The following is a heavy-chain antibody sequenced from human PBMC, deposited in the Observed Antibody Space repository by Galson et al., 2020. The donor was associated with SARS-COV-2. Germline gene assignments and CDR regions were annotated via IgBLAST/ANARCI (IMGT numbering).Heavy chain of an antibody. CDR1: GGSFSGYY. D-gene: IGHD6-13*01. V-gene: IGHV4-34*01. CDR3: ARVSSSWYYFDY. CDR2: INHSGST. J-gene: IGHJ4*02. Sequence: SETLSLTCAVYGGSFSGYYWSWIRQPPGKGLEWIGEINHSGSTNYNPSLKSRVTISVDTSKNQFSLKLSSVTAADTAVYYCARVSSSWYYFDYWGQGTLVTVSS.